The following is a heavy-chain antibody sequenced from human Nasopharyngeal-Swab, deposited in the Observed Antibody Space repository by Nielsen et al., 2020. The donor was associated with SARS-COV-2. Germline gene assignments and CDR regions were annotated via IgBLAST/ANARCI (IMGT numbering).Heavy chain of an antibody. V-gene: IGHV3-11*06. Sequence: LSLTCAASGFTFSDYYMSWIRQAPGKGLEWVSYISSSSSYTNYADSVKGRFTISRDNAKNSLYLQMNSLRAEDTAVYYCASGGLEYSSSQGIDYWGQGTLVTVSS. CDR2: ISSSSSYT. D-gene: IGHD6-6*01. CDR1: GFTFSDYY. J-gene: IGHJ4*02. CDR3: ASGGLEYSSSQGIDY.